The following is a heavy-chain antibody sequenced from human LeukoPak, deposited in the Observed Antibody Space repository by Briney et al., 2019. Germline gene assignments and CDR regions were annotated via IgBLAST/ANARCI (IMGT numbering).Heavy chain of an antibody. CDR1: GGTFSSYA. CDR2: IIPIFGTA. Sequence: SVKVSCKASGGTFSSYAISWVRQAPGQGLGWMGGIIPIFGTANYAQKFQGRVTITADESTSTAYMELSSLRSEDTAVYYCARGRSYSSSWYYFDYWGQGTLVTVSS. D-gene: IGHD6-13*01. CDR3: ARGRSYSSSWYYFDY. J-gene: IGHJ4*02. V-gene: IGHV1-69*13.